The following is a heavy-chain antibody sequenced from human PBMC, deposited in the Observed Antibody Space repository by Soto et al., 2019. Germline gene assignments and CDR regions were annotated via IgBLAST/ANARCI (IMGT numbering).Heavy chain of an antibody. D-gene: IGHD1-7*01. Sequence: EVQLVESGGGLVQPGGSLRLSCAASGFTFSSYNMNRVRQAPGKGLEWVSYISSSSSTIYYADSVKGRFTISRDNAKNSLYLQMNSLRDEDTAVYYCARAGRYNWNYSWFDPWGQGTLVTVSS. CDR3: ARAGRYNWNYSWFDP. CDR2: ISSSSSTI. J-gene: IGHJ5*02. CDR1: GFTFSSYN. V-gene: IGHV3-48*02.